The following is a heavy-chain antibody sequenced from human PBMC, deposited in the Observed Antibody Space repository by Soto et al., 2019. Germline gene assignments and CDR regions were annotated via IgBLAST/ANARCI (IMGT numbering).Heavy chain of an antibody. V-gene: IGHV1-18*01. CDR3: ARVAGHCSGSRYFDN. CDR2: SVPGSVNT. Sequence: QVQLVQSGAEVTKPGASVKVSCKTSGYTFFAFGLTWVRQVPGQGLEGLGWSVPGSVNTLYARKFQDRFTVTTDRSTSTSYSKLGSLTADDNALYYSARVAGHCSGSRYFDNWRQGTLVTVSS. CDR1: GYTFFAFG. J-gene: IGHJ4*02. D-gene: IGHD3-10*01.